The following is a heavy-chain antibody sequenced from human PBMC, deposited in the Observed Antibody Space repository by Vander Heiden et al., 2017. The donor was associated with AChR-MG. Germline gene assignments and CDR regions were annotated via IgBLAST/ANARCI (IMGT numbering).Heavy chain of an antibody. D-gene: IGHD4-17*01. CDR3: ARALGDYASYYYYYMDV. Sequence: QVQLVESGGGVVQPGRSLRLSCAASGFTFSSYGMHWVRQAPGKGLEWVAVIWYDGSNKYYADSVKGRFTISRDNSKNTLYLQMNSLRAEDTAVYYCARALGDYASYYYYYMDVWGKGTTVTVSS. CDR2: IWYDGSNK. J-gene: IGHJ6*03. CDR1: GFTFSSYG. V-gene: IGHV3-33*01.